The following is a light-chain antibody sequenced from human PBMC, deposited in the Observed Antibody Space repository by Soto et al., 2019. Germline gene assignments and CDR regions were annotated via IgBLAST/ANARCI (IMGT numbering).Light chain of an antibody. CDR1: SSDVGGYNY. J-gene: IGLJ1*01. V-gene: IGLV2-8*01. Sequence: QSALTQPPSASGSPGQSVTISCTGTSSDVGGYNYVSWYQQHPGKAPKLMIYEVSKRPSGVPDRFSGSKSGNTASLTVSGLQAEDEADYYCSSYAGSNNYVFGPGTKVPV. CDR3: SSYAGSNNYV. CDR2: EVS.